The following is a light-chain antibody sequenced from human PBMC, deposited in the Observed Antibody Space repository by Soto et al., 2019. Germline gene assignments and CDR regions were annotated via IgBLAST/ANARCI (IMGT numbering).Light chain of an antibody. Sequence: QSALTQPPSASGTPGQRVTISCSGSSSNIGSNYVYWYQQLPGSAPKLLIYRNDQRPSGVPDRFSASKSGTAASLAISGLRSEEEADYHCAAWDDSLSAVVFGGGTKVTVL. CDR2: RND. CDR3: AAWDDSLSAVV. V-gene: IGLV1-47*01. J-gene: IGLJ2*01. CDR1: SSNIGSNY.